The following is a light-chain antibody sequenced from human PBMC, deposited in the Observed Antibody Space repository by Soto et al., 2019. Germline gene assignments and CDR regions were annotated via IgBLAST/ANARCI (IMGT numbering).Light chain of an antibody. CDR3: SSDTTTSTLI. J-gene: IGLJ2*01. CDR1: SSDIGTYNF. CDR2: EIN. Sequence: QSVLTQPASVSGSPGQSITISCTGTSSDIGTYNFVSWYQQRPGKAPKLLIHEINNRPSGVSIRFSGSKSGNTASLTISGHQADDEADYYYSSDTTTSTLIFGGGTKVTVL. V-gene: IGLV2-14*01.